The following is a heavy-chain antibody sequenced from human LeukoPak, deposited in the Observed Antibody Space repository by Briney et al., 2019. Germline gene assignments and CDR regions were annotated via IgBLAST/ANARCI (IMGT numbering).Heavy chain of an antibody. V-gene: IGHV4-38-2*02. Sequence: SETLSLTCTVSGYSISSGYYWGWIRQPPGKGLEWIGSIYHSGSTYYNPSLKSRVTISVDTSKNQFSLKLSSVTAADTAVYYCARVPREITIFGVVIRYFDYWGQGTLVTVSS. D-gene: IGHD3-3*01. J-gene: IGHJ4*02. CDR2: IYHSGST. CDR3: ARVPREITIFGVVIRYFDY. CDR1: GYSISSGYY.